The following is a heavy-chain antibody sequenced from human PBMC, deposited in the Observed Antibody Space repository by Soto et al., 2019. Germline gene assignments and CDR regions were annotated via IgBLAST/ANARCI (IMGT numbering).Heavy chain of an antibody. CDR1: GYSFTSYW. CDR2: VDPSDSYT. CDR3: ARASSSWYFNYGMDV. J-gene: IGHJ6*02. Sequence: GESLKISCKGSGYSFTSYWISWVRQMPGKGLEWMGRVDPSDSYTNYSPSFQGHVTISADKSISTAYLQWSSLKASDTAMYYCARASSSWYFNYGMDVWGQGTTVTVSS. D-gene: IGHD6-13*01. V-gene: IGHV5-10-1*01.